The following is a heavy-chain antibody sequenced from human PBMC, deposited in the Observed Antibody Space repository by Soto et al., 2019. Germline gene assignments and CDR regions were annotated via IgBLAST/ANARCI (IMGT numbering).Heavy chain of an antibody. Sequence: ESGGGLVQPGRSLRLSCAASGFRDGFPFSDYDMHWVRQPPGKGLEWVALISFDGSTKNYVDSVEGRFTISRDNSRDTLFLQMDSLRPEDTAVYYCAKNSFSGSKRILDSWGQGTLVTVSS. V-gene: IGHV3-30*18. J-gene: IGHJ4*02. D-gene: IGHD1-26*01. CDR3: AKNSFSGSKRILDS. CDR1: GFRDGFPFSDYD. CDR2: ISFDGSTK.